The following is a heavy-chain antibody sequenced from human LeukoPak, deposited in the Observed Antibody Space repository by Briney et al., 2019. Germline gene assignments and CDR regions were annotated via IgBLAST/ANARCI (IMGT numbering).Heavy chain of an antibody. CDR3: AASRDGYNSLDY. D-gene: IGHD5-24*01. Sequence: ASVNVSCKASGYTFTSYAMHWVRQAPGQRLEWMGWINAGNGNTKYSQKFQGRVTITRDTSASTAYMELSSLRSEDTAVYYCAASRDGYNSLDYWGQGTLVTVSS. J-gene: IGHJ4*02. V-gene: IGHV1-3*01. CDR1: GYTFTSYA. CDR2: INAGNGNT.